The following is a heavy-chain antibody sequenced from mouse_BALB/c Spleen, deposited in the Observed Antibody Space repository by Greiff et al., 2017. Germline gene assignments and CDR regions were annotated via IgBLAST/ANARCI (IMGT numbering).Heavy chain of an antibody. CDR2: ISSGGST. V-gene: IGHV5-6-5*01. D-gene: IGHD1-1*01. CDR3: AREGLLRYYYAMDY. Sequence: EVMLVESGGGLVKPGGSLKLSCAASGFTFSSYAMSWVRQTPEKRLEWVASISSGGSTYYPDSVKGRFTISRDNARNILYLQMSSLRSEDTAMYYCAREGLLRYYYAMDYWGQGTSVTVSS. J-gene: IGHJ4*01. CDR1: GFTFSSYA.